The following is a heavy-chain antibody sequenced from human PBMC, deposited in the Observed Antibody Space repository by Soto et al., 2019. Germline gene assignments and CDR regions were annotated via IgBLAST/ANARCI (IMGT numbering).Heavy chain of an antibody. D-gene: IGHD1-1*01. Sequence: PGGSLRLSCVASGFTFDTYGIHWVRQAPGKGLQWVALISYEGSNTYYADSVRGRFTISRDNSKSTLYLQMNTLRPEDTGVYYCSRVTPGNNLYYFSGLDFWGQGTSVTVSS. CDR2: ISYEGSNT. CDR1: GFTFDTYG. CDR3: SRVTPGNNLYYFSGLDF. V-gene: IGHV3-30-3*01. J-gene: IGHJ6*02.